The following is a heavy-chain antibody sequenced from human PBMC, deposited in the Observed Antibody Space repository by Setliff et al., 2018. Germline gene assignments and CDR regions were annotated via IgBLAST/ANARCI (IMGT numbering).Heavy chain of an antibody. Sequence: PSETLSLTCSVSGASITSGGFYWTWIRQPAGKGLEWIGHISPSGSTTYNPSVKSRVTISLDTSKNHFSLKLDSVTAADTALYYCARSPSSGAYWNPRPFYSDYWAREPWSPLL. V-gene: IGHV4-61*09. CDR2: ISPSGST. J-gene: IGHJ4*02. CDR3: ARSPSSGAYWNPRPFYSDY. D-gene: IGHD1-26*01. CDR1: GASITSGGFY.